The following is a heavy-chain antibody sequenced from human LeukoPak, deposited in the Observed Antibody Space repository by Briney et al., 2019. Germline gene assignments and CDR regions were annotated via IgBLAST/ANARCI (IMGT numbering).Heavy chain of an antibody. CDR2: ISSNGGST. J-gene: IGHJ4*02. CDR3: VKDRVTYYDILTLDY. V-gene: IGHV3-64D*06. D-gene: IGHD3-9*01. CDR1: GFTFSSYA. Sequence: PGGSLRLSCSASGFTFSSYAMHWVRQAPGKGLEYVSAISSNGGSTYYADSVKGRFTISRDNSKNTLYLQMSSLRAEDTAVYYCVKDRVTYYDILTLDYWGQGTLVTVSS.